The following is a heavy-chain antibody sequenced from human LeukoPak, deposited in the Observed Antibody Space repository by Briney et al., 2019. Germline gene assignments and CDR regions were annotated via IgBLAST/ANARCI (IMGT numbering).Heavy chain of an antibody. CDR3: TRRDCSGGSCYLDY. D-gene: IGHD2-15*01. CDR2: IRSKANSYAT. V-gene: IGHV3-73*01. CDR1: GFTFSGSA. J-gene: IGHJ4*02. Sequence: GGSLTLSCAASGFTFSGSAMHWVRQASGKGVEWVGRIRSKANSYATAYAASVKGRFTISRDDSKNTAYLQMNSLKTEDTAVYYCTRRDCSGGSCYLDYWGQGTLVTVSS.